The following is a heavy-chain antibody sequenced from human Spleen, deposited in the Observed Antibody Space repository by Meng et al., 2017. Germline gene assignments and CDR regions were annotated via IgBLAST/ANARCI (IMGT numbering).Heavy chain of an antibody. J-gene: IGHJ4*02. CDR1: GFIFSNHA. D-gene: IGHD3-3*01. CDR2: LSGTGDIT. Sequence: GGSLRLSCAASGFIFSNHAMAWVRQAPGKGLEWVSTLSGTGDITDYADSVKGRFSISKDKSKNTLYLQMNSLRAEDTAVYYCAKGVTTLGEVQYFDYWGQGTLVTVSS. V-gene: IGHV3-23*01. CDR3: AKGVTTLGEVQYFDY.